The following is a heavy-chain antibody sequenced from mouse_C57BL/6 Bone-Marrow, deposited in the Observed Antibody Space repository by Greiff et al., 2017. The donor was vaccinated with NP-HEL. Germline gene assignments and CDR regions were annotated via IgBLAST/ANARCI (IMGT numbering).Heavy chain of an antibody. CDR2: IRSKSNNYAT. CDR3: VRHFYYDYGYWYFDV. J-gene: IGHJ1*03. Sequence: VQLVASGGGLVQPKGSLKLSCAASGFSFNTYAMNWVRQAPGKGLEWVARIRSKSNNYATYYADSVKDRFTISRDDSESMLYLQMNNLKTEDTAMYYCVRHFYYDYGYWYFDVWGTGTTVTVSS. D-gene: IGHD2-4*01. V-gene: IGHV10-1*01. CDR1: GFSFNTYA.